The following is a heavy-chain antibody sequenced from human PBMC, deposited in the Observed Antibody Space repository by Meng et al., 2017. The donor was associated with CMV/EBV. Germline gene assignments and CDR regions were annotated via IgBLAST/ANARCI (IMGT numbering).Heavy chain of an antibody. CDR2: IIPIFGTA. J-gene: IGHJ6*02. CDR3: ASSRITIFGVVIPRRYYGMDV. D-gene: IGHD3-3*01. CDR1: GGTFSSYA. Sequence: SVKVSCKASGGTFSSYAISWVRQAPGQGLEWMGGIIPIFGTANYAQKFQGRVTITTDESTSTAYMELSSLRSEDTAVYYCASSRITIFGVVIPRRYYGMDVRGQGNTGPSP. V-gene: IGHV1-69*05.